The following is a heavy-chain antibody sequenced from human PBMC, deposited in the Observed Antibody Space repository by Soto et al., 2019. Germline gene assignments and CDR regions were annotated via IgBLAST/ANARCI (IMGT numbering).Heavy chain of an antibody. CDR2: ISVYNGNI. D-gene: IGHD3-22*01. J-gene: IGHJ4*02. CDR1: GYSFTSYG. V-gene: IGHV1-18*04. CDR3: ARRTSYYDDSNAYYSFDY. Sequence: ASVKVSCKGSGYSFTSYGISWVRQAPGQGLEWMGWISVYNGNIKYAQKFEGRVTMTTDTSMFTAYLEVRSLRSDDTAVYYCARRTSYYDDSNAYYSFDYWGPGTRVTVSS.